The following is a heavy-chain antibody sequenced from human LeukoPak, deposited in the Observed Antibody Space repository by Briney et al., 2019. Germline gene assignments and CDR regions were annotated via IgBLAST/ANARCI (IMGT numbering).Heavy chain of an antibody. CDR1: GYTFTGYY. D-gene: IGHD3-10*01. V-gene: IGHV1-2*02. J-gene: IGHJ5*02. Sequence: ASVKVSCKASGYTFTGYYMHRVRQAPGQGLEWMGWINPNSGGTNYAQKFQGRVTMTRDTSISTAYMELSRLRSDDTAVYYCARSLPRITMVRGVITGVWFDPWGQGTLVTVSS. CDR3: ARSLPRITMVRGVITGVWFDP. CDR2: INPNSGGT.